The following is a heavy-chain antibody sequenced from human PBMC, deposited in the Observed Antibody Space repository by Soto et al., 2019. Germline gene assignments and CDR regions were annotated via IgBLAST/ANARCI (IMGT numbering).Heavy chain of an antibody. D-gene: IGHD4-17*01. CDR1: VGSMSKFY. CDR2: VYATGTS. V-gene: IGHV4-4*07. Sequence: SETLSFTCSVSVGSMSKFYWSWIRKTAGKGLECMWRVYATGTSDYDPSLRSRIAMSVYISQKPFYLRLESVTAAYTGVYYCVRAGSKTLRDCFEAWGPGIVVTVSS. CDR3: VRAGSKTLRDCFEA. J-gene: IGHJ5*02.